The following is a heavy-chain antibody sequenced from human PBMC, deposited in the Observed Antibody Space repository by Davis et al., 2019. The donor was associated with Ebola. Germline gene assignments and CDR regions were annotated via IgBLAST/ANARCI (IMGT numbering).Heavy chain of an antibody. V-gene: IGHV4-31*03. CDR2: IYYTGFP. CDR1: AGSTSSGGYP. D-gene: IGHD3-22*01. CDR3: ARVSSSGSYLCDY. Sequence: SGTLSLTCTVSAGSTSSGGYPWSWIRQRPGKGLDWIASIYYTGFPYYNPSLNSRLTISVDTSKNQFYLKVNSVTAADTAVYYCARVSSSGSYLCDYWGRGTLVTVSS. J-gene: IGHJ4*02.